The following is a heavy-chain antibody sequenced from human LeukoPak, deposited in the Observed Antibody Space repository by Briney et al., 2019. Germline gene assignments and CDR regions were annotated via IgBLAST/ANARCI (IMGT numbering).Heavy chain of an antibody. CDR1: GFTFSSYA. J-gene: IGHJ4*02. D-gene: IGHD3-22*01. V-gene: IGHV3-23*01. Sequence: PGGSLRLSCAASGFTFSSYAMSWVPQAPGKGLEWVSAISGSGGITYYADSLKGRVTISRDNSKNTLYLQINSPRAEDTAVYYCAGDVFYYDSSGYYPSSDYWGQGTLVTVSS. CDR3: AGDVFYYDSSGYYPSSDY. CDR2: ISGSGGIT.